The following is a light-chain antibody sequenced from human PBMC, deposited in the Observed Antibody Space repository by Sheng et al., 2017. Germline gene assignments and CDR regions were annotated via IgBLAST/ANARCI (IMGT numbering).Light chain of an antibody. Sequence: IVMTQSPATLSVSPGERATLSCRASQSVSRNLAWYQQKPGQAPRLLIFGASTRATGIPARFIGSGSGTEFTLTISSLQSEDFAVYYCQQYNTWPPWVTFGHGTRLDMK. CDR1: QSVSRN. J-gene: IGKJ5*01. CDR2: GAS. CDR3: QQYNTWPPWVT. V-gene: IGKV3-15*01.